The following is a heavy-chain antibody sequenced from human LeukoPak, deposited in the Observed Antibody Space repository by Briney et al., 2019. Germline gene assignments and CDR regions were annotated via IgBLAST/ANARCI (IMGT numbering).Heavy chain of an antibody. J-gene: IGHJ4*02. CDR3: ARVGDPWYFDY. V-gene: IGHV3-21*01. Sequence: GGSLRLSCAASGFTFSSYSMNWVRQAPGKGLEWVSSISSSSSYICYADSVKGRFTISRDNAKNSLYLQMNSLRAEDTAVYYCARVGDPWYFDYWGQGTLVTVSP. D-gene: IGHD2-21*02. CDR1: GFTFSSYS. CDR2: ISSSSSYI.